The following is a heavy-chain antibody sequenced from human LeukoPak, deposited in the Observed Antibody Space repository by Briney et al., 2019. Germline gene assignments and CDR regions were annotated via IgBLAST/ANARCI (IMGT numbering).Heavy chain of an antibody. Sequence: PGGSLRLSCAASGFTFSTYEMNWVRQAPGKGLEWVSYISSSGSTIYYADSVKGRFTISRDNAKNSLYLQMNSLRAEDTAVYYCARAQPRGIIFDYWGQGTLVTVSS. CDR1: GFTFSTYE. CDR3: ARAQPRGIIFDY. J-gene: IGHJ4*02. D-gene: IGHD3-16*01. V-gene: IGHV3-48*03. CDR2: ISSSGSTI.